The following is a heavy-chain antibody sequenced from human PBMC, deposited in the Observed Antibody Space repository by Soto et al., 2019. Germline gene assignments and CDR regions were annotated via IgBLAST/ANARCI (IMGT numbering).Heavy chain of an antibody. J-gene: IGHJ4*02. CDR3: AKYGHSSSSPLDD. CDR1: GFTFSSYG. D-gene: IGHD6-6*01. Sequence: QVQLVESGGGVVQPGRSLRLSCAASGFTFSSYGMHWVRQAPGKGLEWVAVISYDGSNKYYADSVKGRFTISRDNSKNTLYLQMNSLRAEDTAVYYCAKYGHSSSSPLDDWGQGTLVTVSS. CDR2: ISYDGSNK. V-gene: IGHV3-30*18.